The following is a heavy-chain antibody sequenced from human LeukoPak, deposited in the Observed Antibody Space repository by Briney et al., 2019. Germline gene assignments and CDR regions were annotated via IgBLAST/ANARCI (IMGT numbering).Heavy chain of an antibody. CDR1: GGSTSSYY. CDR2: IYYSGST. CDR3: ARSVVVAATTAFDI. V-gene: IGHV4-59*01. J-gene: IGHJ3*02. Sequence: PSETLSLTCTVSGGSTSSYYWSWLRQPPGKGLEWIGYIYYSGSTNYNPSLKSRVTISVDTSKNQFSLKLSSVTAADTAVYYCARSVVVAATTAFDIWGQGTMVTVSS. D-gene: IGHD2-15*01.